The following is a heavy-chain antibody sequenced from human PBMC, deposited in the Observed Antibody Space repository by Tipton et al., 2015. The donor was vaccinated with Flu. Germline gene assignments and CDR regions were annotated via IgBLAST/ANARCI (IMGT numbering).Heavy chain of an antibody. V-gene: IGHV1-46*01. J-gene: IGHJ4*02. CDR1: GYALTNYY. CDR2: INPSGGST. D-gene: IGHD3-16*02. Sequence: QMQLVQSGAEVKKPGASVKISCKASGYALTNYYIHWVRQAPGQGLEWMGIINPSGGSTNDAQKFQGRVTMTRDTSTSTVYMELRSLRADDPAVYYCARAPNRITSGALIVISYLEYWGQGTLVTVSS. CDR3: ARAPNRITSGALIVISYLEY.